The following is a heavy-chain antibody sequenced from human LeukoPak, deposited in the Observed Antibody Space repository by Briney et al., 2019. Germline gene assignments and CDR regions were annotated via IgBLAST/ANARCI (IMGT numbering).Heavy chain of an antibody. Sequence: SETLSLTCTVSGGSISSYYWSWIRQPAGKGLEWIGRIYTSGSTNYNPSLTSRVTISVDKSKNQFSLKLSSVTAADTAVYYCARATIAVAGFPFDYWGQGTLVTVSS. V-gene: IGHV4-4*07. CDR2: IYTSGST. D-gene: IGHD6-19*01. CDR3: ARATIAVAGFPFDY. J-gene: IGHJ4*02. CDR1: GGSISSYY.